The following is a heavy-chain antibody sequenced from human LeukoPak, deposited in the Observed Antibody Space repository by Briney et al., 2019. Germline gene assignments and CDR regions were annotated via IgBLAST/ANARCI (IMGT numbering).Heavy chain of an antibody. V-gene: IGHV4-39*07. D-gene: IGHD3-10*01. CDR2: FSYRGSA. CDR1: GGSISSGGYY. J-gene: IGHJ3*02. CDR3: ARQVARSLISLRLVSLDSFDI. Sequence: SETLSLTCTVSGGSISSGGYYWSWIRQPSGKGLEWIGSFSYRGSAFYNPSLESRVTISRDTSTGQFSLKLRSVTAADTAVYYCARQVARSLISLRLVSLDSFDIWGQGTRVTVSS.